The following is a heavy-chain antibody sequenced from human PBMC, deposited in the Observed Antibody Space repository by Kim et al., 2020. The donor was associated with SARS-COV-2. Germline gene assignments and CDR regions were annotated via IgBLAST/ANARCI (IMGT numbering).Heavy chain of an antibody. D-gene: IGHD3-10*01. Sequence: SETLSLTCTVSGGSISSSSYYWGWIRQPPGKGLEWIGSIYYSGSTYYNPSLKSRVTISVDTSKNQFSLKLGSVTAADMAVYYCARQRMVRGVIDRWFDPWGQGTLVTVSS. CDR3: ARQRMVRGVIDRWFDP. CDR2: IYYSGST. J-gene: IGHJ5*02. V-gene: IGHV4-39*01. CDR1: GGSISSSSYY.